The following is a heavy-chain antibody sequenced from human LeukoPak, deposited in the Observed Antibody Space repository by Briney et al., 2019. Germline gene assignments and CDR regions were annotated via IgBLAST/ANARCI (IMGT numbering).Heavy chain of an antibody. CDR1: GFTFDDYA. CDR3: ARDNGSGYTKGYEHYYYYLDV. Sequence: GGSLRLSCAASGFTFDDYAMHWVRQAPGKGLEWVSGISWNSGSIGYADSVKGRFTISRDNAKNSLYLQMNSLRAEDTALYYCARDNGSGYTKGYEHYYYYLDVWGKGTTVTVSS. J-gene: IGHJ6*03. CDR2: ISWNSGSI. V-gene: IGHV3-9*01. D-gene: IGHD3-3*02.